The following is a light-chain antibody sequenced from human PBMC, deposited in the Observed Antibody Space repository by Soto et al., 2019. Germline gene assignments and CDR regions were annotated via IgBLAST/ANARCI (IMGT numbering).Light chain of an antibody. CDR2: EVT. CDR1: SGDVGGSNY. J-gene: IGLJ1*01. V-gene: IGLV2-8*01. Sequence: QSALTQPPSASGSLGQSVTISCTGISGDVGGSNYVGDPKFVSWYQQHPGKAPKLIIYEVTNRPSGVPDRFSGSKSGDTASLTVSGLQAEDEADYFCLAGNNNRVFGTGTKLTVL. CDR3: LAGNNNRV.